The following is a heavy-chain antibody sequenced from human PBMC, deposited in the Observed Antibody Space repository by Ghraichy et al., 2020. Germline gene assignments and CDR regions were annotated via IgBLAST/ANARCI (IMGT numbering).Heavy chain of an antibody. CDR1: GGSISSGGYY. Sequence: LSLTCTVSGGSISSGGYYWSWIRQHPGKGLEWIGYIYYSGSTYYNPSLKSRVTISVDTSKKQFSLKLSSVTAADTAVYYCARVGYSYGFGSFDYWGQGTLVTVSS. D-gene: IGHD5-18*01. V-gene: IGHV4-31*03. CDR2: IYYSGST. J-gene: IGHJ4*02. CDR3: ARVGYSYGFGSFDY.